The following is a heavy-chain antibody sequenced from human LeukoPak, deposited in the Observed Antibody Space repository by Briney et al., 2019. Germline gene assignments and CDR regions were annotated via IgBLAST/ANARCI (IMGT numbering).Heavy chain of an antibody. CDR2: INPNSGGT. CDR3: ARGSGVIDYYYYMDV. CDR1: GYTFTGYY. J-gene: IGHJ6*03. D-gene: IGHD3-22*01. V-gene: IGHV1-2*02. Sequence: GALVKVSCKASGYTFTGYYMHWVRQAPGQGLEWMGWINPNSGGTNYAQKFQGRVTMTRDTSISTAYMELSRLRSDDTAVYYCARGSGVIDYYYYMDVWGKGTTVTVSS.